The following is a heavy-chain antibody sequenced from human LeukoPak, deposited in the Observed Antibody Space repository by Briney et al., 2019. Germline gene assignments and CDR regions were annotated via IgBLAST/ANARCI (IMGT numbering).Heavy chain of an antibody. Sequence: GGSLRLSCAASGFTLSDFWMSWVRQAPGKGLEWVANIDQDGSDKNYVGSVKGRFTISRDDAKNSLFLQMNSLRAEDTAVYYCAKNSGWYQWDAFDIWGQGTMVTVSS. CDR1: GFTLSDFW. CDR2: IDQDGSDK. J-gene: IGHJ3*02. CDR3: AKNSGWYQWDAFDI. V-gene: IGHV3-7*03. D-gene: IGHD6-19*01.